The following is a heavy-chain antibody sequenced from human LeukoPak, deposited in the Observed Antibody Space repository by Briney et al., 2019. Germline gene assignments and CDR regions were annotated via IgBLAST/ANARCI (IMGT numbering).Heavy chain of an antibody. J-gene: IGHJ4*02. CDR2: VNDGGDNT. CDR1: GFTLSSYS. V-gene: IGHV3-23*01. Sequence: GGSLRLSCAASGFTLSSYSMNWVRQAPGKGLEWVSSVNDGGDNTYYADYLRGRFTVSRDNSRNTLWLQMNSLRAEDTAIYYCAKARGTTGWLPYFDYWGQGALVTVSS. D-gene: IGHD6-19*01. CDR3: AKARGTTGWLPYFDY.